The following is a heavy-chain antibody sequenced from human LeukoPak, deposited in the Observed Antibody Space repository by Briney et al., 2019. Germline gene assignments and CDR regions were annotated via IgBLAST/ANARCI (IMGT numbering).Heavy chain of an antibody. V-gene: IGHV5-51*01. D-gene: IGHD6-13*01. CDR3: ATYSYSSSRFYYFDY. CDR1: GYSFTSYW. J-gene: IGHJ4*02. CDR2: IYPGDSDT. Sequence: GESLKISCKGSGYSFTSYWIGWVRQMPGKGLEWMGIIYPGDSDTRYSPSFQGQVTISADKSISTAYLQWSSLKASDTAMYYCATYSYSSSRFYYFDYWGQGTLVTVSS.